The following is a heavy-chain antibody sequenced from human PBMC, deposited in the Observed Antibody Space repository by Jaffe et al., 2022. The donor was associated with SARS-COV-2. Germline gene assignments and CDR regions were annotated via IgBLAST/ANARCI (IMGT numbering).Heavy chain of an antibody. D-gene: IGHD3-22*01. V-gene: IGHV3-53*01. CDR1: GFTVSSNY. J-gene: IGHJ4*02. CDR2: IYSGGST. CDR3: ASEGAQSVGYWPY. Sequence: EVQLVESGGGLIQPGGSLRLSCAASGFTVSSNYMSWVRQAPGKGLEWVSVIYSGGSTYYADSVKGRFTISRDNSKNTLYLQMNSLRAEDTAVYYCASEGAQSVGYWPYWGQGTLVTVSS.